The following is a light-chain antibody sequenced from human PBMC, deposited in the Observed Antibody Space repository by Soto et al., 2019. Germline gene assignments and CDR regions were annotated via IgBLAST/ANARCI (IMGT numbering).Light chain of an antibody. Sequence: QSVLAQPAAVSGSPGQSITISCTGTSSDVGGFNYVSWYQHHPGKAPKLMIYEVSNRPSGVSNRFSGSKSGNTASLTISGLQAEDEADYYCSSYTSSNTEVFGTGTRSPS. J-gene: IGLJ1*01. CDR2: EVS. CDR1: SSDVGGFNY. V-gene: IGLV2-14*01. CDR3: SSYTSSNTEV.